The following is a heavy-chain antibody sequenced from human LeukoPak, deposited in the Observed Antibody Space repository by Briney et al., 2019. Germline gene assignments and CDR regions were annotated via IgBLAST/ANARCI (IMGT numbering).Heavy chain of an antibody. Sequence: SETLTLTCVVSGGSISTYYWSWIRQPPGKGLEWMGYLYSSGSTNYNPSLKSRVSISVDTSKNQVSLNLNSVTAADAAVYYCAKRGRKVCPFTYWGQGTLVTVSS. CDR2: LYSSGST. V-gene: IGHV4-59*08. D-gene: IGHD1-14*01. CDR3: AKRGRKVCPFTY. CDR1: GGSISTYY. J-gene: IGHJ4*02.